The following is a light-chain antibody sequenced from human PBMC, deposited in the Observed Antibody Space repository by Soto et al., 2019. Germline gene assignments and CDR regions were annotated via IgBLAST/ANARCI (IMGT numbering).Light chain of an antibody. CDR3: QQYNDNWT. CDR2: KAS. CDR1: QSISSW. J-gene: IGKJ1*01. Sequence: DIQMTQSPSTLSASVGDRVTITCRASQSISSWLAWYQQKPGQAPKLLIYKASTLQSGAPSRFSGCGSGTEFTLAISSLQPDDSATYYCQQYNDNWTFGQGTKVEIK. V-gene: IGKV1-5*03.